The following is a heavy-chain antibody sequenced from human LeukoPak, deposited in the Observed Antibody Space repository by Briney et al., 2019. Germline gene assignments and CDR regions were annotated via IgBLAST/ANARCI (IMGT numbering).Heavy chain of an antibody. CDR3: ARHDYDYGYFDY. CDR2: IYHSGST. D-gene: IGHD5-12*01. CDR1: GYSISSGYY. J-gene: IGHJ4*02. V-gene: IGHV4-38-2*02. Sequence: SETLSLTCTVSGYSISSGYYWGWIRQPPGKGLEWIGSIYHSGSTYYNPSLKSRVTISVDTSKNQFSLKLSSVTAADTAVYYCARHDYDYGYFDYWGQGTLVTVSS.